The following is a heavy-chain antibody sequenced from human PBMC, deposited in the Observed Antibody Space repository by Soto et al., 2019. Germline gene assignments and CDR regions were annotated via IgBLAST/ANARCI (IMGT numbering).Heavy chain of an antibody. Sequence: PSETLSLTCTVSGGSISGYYWSWIRQPPGKGLEWIGYIFYRGNTLYNPSLQSRVTISVDTSKNQFFLGLTFVTAADTAVYYCTRHAIIPKLQYGMDVWGQGASVTVSS. D-gene: IGHD1-1*01. V-gene: IGHV4-59*03. CDR3: TRHAIIPKLQYGMDV. CDR2: IFYRGNT. J-gene: IGHJ6*02. CDR1: GGSISGYY.